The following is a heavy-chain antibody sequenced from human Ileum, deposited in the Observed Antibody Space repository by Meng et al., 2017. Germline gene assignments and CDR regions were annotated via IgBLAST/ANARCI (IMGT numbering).Heavy chain of an antibody. J-gene: IGHJ4*02. CDR1: GGIVTRNIAA. CDR2: TYYRSKWYS. D-gene: IGHD3-3*01. V-gene: IGHV6-1*01. Sequence: QAQLARPGPGLVKPPQPPLPPWAASGGIVTRNIAAWNWIRQSPLRGLEWLGRTYYRSKWYSEYAVSVKSRISITPDTSKNQFSLQMNSVTPEDTAVYYCASGSGSLDYWGPGTLVTVSS. CDR3: ASGSGSLDY.